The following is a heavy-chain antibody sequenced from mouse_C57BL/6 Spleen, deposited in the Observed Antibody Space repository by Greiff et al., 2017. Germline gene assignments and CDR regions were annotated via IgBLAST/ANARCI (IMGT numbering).Heavy chain of an antibody. CDR3: ASPQLTGTLAFDY. V-gene: IGHV5-6*01. CDR2: ISSGGSYT. Sequence: EVQLVESGGDLVKPGGSLKLSCAASGFTFSSYGMSWVRQTPDKRLEWVATISSGGSYTYYPDSVKGRFTIARDNAKNTLYLQMSSLKSEDTAMYYCASPQLTGTLAFDYWGQGTTLTVAS. J-gene: IGHJ2*01. D-gene: IGHD4-1*01. CDR1: GFTFSSYG.